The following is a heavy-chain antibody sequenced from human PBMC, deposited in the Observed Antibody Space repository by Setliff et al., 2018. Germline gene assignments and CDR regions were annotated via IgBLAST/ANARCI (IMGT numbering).Heavy chain of an antibody. V-gene: IGHV4-39*01. J-gene: IGHJ4*02. Sequence: PSETLSLTCTVSGGSINSGVYYWGWIRQPPGKGLEWIGRIYHGGDTYYNASLKSRLTISVDTSKNQFSLKPRSVTAADTAVYYCARTGTYRYFDYWGQGALVTVSS. D-gene: IGHD1-1*01. CDR3: ARTGTYRYFDY. CDR2: IYHGGDT. CDR1: GGSINSGVYY.